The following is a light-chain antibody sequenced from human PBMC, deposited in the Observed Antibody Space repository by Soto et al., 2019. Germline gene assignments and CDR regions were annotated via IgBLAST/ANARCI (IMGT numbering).Light chain of an antibody. CDR3: AAWDDSLYGRV. J-gene: IGLJ1*01. CDR1: RSNIGSNP. V-gene: IGLV1-44*01. CDR2: SNN. Sequence: QSVLTQPPSASGTPGQRVTISCSGGRSNIGSNPVNWYQQFPGRAPKLLIDSNNQRPSGVPDRFSGSMSGSSASLAITGLQSDDEADYYCAAWDDSLYGRVFGTGTKLTVL.